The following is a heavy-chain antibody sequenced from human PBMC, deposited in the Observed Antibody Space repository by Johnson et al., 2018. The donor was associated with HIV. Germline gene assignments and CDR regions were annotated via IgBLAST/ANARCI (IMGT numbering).Heavy chain of an antibody. CDR1: GFTFSSYG. J-gene: IGHJ3*02. CDR2: IWHDGRDV. CDR3: AKDQHGPLVPTVMRDDAFDI. V-gene: IGHV3-33*03. Sequence: VQLVESGGGVVQPGTSLRLSCAASGFTFSSYGIHWVRQAPGKGLEWVAFIWHDGRDVYYADSVKGRFTVSRANSKNAVYLQMNSLGAGDTAVYYCAKDQHGPLVPTVMRDDAFDIWGQGTMVTVSS. D-gene: IGHD5-12*01.